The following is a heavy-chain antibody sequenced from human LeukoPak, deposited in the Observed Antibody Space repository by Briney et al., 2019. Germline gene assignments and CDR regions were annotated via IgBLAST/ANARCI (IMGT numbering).Heavy chain of an antibody. CDR3: ARSPVAGYNWFDP. CDR1: GGTFSNYA. CDR2: ISAYNGNT. V-gene: IGHV1-18*01. J-gene: IGHJ5*02. Sequence: GASVKVSCKASGGTFSNYAISWVRQAPGQGLEWMGWISAYNGNTNYAQKLQDRVTMTTDTSTSTAYMELRSLRSDDTAVYYCARSPVAGYNWFDPWGQGTLVTVSS. D-gene: IGHD6-19*01.